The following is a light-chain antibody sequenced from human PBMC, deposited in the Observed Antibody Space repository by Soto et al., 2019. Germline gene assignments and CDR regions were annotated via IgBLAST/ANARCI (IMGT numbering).Light chain of an antibody. CDR1: QSISSW. CDR3: QQYENYWT. Sequence: DIQMTQSPSTLPASVGDRVTITCRASQSISSWLAWYQQKPGKAPKLLIYDASTLESGVPSRFSGSGSGTEFTLTVSSPQPDDFATYYCQQYENYWTFGQGAKVDIK. CDR2: DAS. J-gene: IGKJ1*01. V-gene: IGKV1-5*01.